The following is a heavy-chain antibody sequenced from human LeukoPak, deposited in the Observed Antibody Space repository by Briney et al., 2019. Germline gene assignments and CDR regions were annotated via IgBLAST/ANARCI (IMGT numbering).Heavy chain of an antibody. CDR2: IRKDGSEK. V-gene: IGHV3-7*03. J-gene: IGHJ4*02. CDR1: ALTLSRSW. Sequence: QTGRTLRLAKTAAALTLSRSWMSCVRQATGRELEWVANIRKDGSEKDYVDSVKGRFTISRDNSKNTLYLQMSSLRAEDTAVYYCARDRRVFDYWGQGTLVTVSS. CDR3: ARDRRVFDY. D-gene: IGHD3-3*01.